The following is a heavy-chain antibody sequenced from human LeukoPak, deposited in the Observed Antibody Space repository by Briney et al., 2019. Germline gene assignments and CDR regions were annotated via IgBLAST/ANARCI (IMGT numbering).Heavy chain of an antibody. CDR3: AKEYTGTFSPFPSYFDN. Sequence: PGGSLRLSCSASGFTFSTYGMSWVRQAPGKGLEWVISISGSGSTTFYADSVKGRFTISRDNSKNMLYLQMTSLRAEDTAVYYCAKEYTGTFSPFPSYFDNWGQGTLVTVSS. D-gene: IGHD1-26*01. CDR2: ISGSGSTT. V-gene: IGHV3-23*01. J-gene: IGHJ4*02. CDR1: GFTFSTYG.